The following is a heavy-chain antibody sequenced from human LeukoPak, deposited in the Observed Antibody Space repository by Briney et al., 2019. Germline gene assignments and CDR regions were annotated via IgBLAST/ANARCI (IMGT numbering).Heavy chain of an antibody. J-gene: IGHJ6*03. CDR3: ARRGDPAYFYMDV. V-gene: IGHV3-30*02. D-gene: IGHD4-17*01. Sequence: GGSLRLSCAASGFTFSSSGMHWVRQTPGKGLEWVAFIRYDGSDKSYADSVKGRFTISRDNSKNSLYLQMNSLRVEDTAVYYCARRGDPAYFYMDVWGKGTTVTISS. CDR2: IRYDGSDK. CDR1: GFTFSSSG.